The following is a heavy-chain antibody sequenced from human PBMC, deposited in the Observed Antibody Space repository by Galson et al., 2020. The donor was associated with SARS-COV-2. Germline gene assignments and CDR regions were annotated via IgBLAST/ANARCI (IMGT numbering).Heavy chain of an antibody. CDR2: VYPSGTT. Sequence: SETLSLTCTVSGYSVSTTNYWGWARQPPGRGLERIGSVYPSGTTYYNPSLKSRVTISVDTSKNQFSLRLDSVTAADMALYYCARQGVNMIVLVTVPGWYFDLWGRGTLVTVSS. V-gene: IGHV4-38-2*02. CDR1: GYSVSTTNY. J-gene: IGHJ2*01. D-gene: IGHD3-22*01. CDR3: ARQGVNMIVLVTVPGWYFDL.